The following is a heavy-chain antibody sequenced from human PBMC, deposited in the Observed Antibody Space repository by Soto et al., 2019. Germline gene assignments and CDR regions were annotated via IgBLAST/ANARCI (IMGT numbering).Heavy chain of an antibody. CDR3: ASFDYGSGSYYMALDY. CDR1: GFTFSSYS. V-gene: IGHV3-21*01. Sequence: GGSLRLSCAASGFTFSSYSMNWVRQAPGKGLEWVSSISSSSSYIYYADSVKGRFTISRDNAKNSLYLQMNSLRAEDTAVYYCASFDYGSGSYYMALDYWGQGTLVTVSS. D-gene: IGHD3-10*01. J-gene: IGHJ4*02. CDR2: ISSSSSYI.